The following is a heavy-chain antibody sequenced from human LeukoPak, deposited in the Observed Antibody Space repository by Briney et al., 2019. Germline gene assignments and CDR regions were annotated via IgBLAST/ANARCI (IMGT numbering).Heavy chain of an antibody. J-gene: IGHJ4*02. Sequence: SSEPLSLTCTVSGGPISSYYWSWIRQTPGKGVEWIGYTHQNGNNNDNPSLKSRVTISQDMSKNRFSLRLTSVTAADTAVYYCAREALDYYGSGSYYELDYWGQGTLVTVSS. D-gene: IGHD3-10*01. CDR1: GGPISSYY. V-gene: IGHV4-59*01. CDR2: THQNGNN. CDR3: AREALDYYGSGSYYELDY.